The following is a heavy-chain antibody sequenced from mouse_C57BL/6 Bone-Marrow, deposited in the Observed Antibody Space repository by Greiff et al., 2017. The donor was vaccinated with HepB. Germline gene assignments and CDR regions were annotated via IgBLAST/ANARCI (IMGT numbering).Heavy chain of an antibody. CDR3: TRWNYYGSRAWFAY. V-gene: IGHV1-5*01. D-gene: IGHD1-1*01. Sequence: EVQLQQSGTVLARPGASVKMSCKTSGYTFTSYWMHWVNQRPGQGLEWIGAIYPGNSDTSYNQKFKGKAKLTAVTSASTAYMELSSLTNEDSAVYYCTRWNYYGSRAWFAYWGQGTLVTVSA. J-gene: IGHJ3*01. CDR2: IYPGNSDT. CDR1: GYTFTSYW.